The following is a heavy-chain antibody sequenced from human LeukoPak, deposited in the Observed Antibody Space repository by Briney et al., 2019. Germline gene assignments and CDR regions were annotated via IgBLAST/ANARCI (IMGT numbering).Heavy chain of an antibody. CDR2: IWCDGTTK. V-gene: IGHV3-30*02. J-gene: IGHJ4*02. CDR1: GFSFSQYD. D-gene: IGHD1-1*01. Sequence: PGGSLRLSCAASGFSFSQYDMQWVRQAPGKGLEWVTFIWCDGTTKYYADSVKGRFTISRDNSKNTLYLQMNSLRAEDTAVYYCAKGVSRSGTAGTSNWGQGTLVTVSS. CDR3: AKGVSRSGTAGTSN.